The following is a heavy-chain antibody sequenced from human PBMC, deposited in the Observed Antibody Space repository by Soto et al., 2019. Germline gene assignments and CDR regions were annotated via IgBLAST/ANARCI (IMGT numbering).Heavy chain of an antibody. D-gene: IGHD5-12*01. Sequence: GGSLRLSCAASGFTFRNYEMNWVRQAPGKGLEWVSYISSSGKTRYYAASSKSRFTISRNNNKDTPYQQMNSLMAEETAVYYCTREPGRYGGCDFGTDDWGQGTLVTVSS. CDR1: GFTFRNYE. V-gene: IGHV3-48*03. CDR2: ISSSGKTR. J-gene: IGHJ4*02. CDR3: TREPGRYGGCDFGTDD.